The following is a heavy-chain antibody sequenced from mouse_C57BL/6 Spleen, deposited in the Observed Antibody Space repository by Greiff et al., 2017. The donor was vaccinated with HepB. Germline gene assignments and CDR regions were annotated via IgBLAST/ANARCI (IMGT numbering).Heavy chain of an antibody. V-gene: IGHV1-52*01. CDR3: ARGGYDYDRVLFAY. J-gene: IGHJ3*01. D-gene: IGHD2-4*01. Sequence: QVQLQQPGAELVRPGSSVKLSCKASGYTFTSYWMHWVKQRPIQGLEWIGNIDPSDSETHYNQKFEDKATLTVDKSSSTAYMQLSSLTSEDSAVYYCARGGYDYDRVLFAYWGQGTLVTVSA. CDR2: IDPSDSET. CDR1: GYTFTSYW.